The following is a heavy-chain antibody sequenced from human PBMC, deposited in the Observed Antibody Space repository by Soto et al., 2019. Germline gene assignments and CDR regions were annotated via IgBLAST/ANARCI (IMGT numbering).Heavy chain of an antibody. CDR3: XREEGLWFGEYYYGMDV. D-gene: IGHD3-10*01. Sequence: NPGGSLRLSCAASGFTFSSYNMDWVRQAPGKGLEWVSSISSSSTYIYYADSVKGRFTISRDNAKNSLYLQMNSLRAEDTAVYYCXREEGLWFGEYYYGMDVWGQGTTVTVSS. CDR2: ISSSSTYI. V-gene: IGHV3-21*01. J-gene: IGHJ6*02. CDR1: GFTFSSYN.